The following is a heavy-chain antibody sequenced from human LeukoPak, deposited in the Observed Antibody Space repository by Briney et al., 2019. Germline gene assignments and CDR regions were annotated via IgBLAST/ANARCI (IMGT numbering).Heavy chain of an antibody. D-gene: IGHD3-22*01. J-gene: IGHJ4*02. Sequence: ASVKVSCKASGYTFTGYYMHWVRQAPGQGLEWMGWVNPNSGGTNYAQKFQGRVTMTRDTSISTVYMELSRPRSDDTAVYYCATPGSSGYFDYWGQGTLVTVSS. CDR1: GYTFTGYY. V-gene: IGHV1-2*02. CDR3: ATPGSSGYFDY. CDR2: VNPNSGGT.